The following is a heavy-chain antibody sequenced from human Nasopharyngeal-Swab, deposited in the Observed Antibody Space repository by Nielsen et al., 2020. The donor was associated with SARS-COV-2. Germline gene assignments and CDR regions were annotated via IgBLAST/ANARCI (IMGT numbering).Heavy chain of an antibody. CDR3: ARQDSWYYYYGMDV. CDR2: IYYSGST. CDR1: GYSISSGYY. J-gene: IGHJ6*02. V-gene: IGHV4-59*08. Sequence: SETLSLTCTVSGYSISSGYYWNWIRQPPGKGLEWIGYIYYSGSTNYNPSLKSRVTISVDTSKNQFSLKLSSVTAADTAVYYCARQDSWYYYYGMDVWGQGTTVTVSS.